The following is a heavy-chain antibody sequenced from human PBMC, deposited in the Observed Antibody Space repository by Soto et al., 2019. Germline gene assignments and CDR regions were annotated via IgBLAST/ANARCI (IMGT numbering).Heavy chain of an antibody. V-gene: IGHV3-23*01. Sequence: EVQLLESGGGLVQPGGSLRLSCAASGFTFSSYAMSWVRQAPGKGLEWVSAISGSGGSTYYADSVKGRFTISRDNSKNTLYLQMNSLRAEDTAVYYCARDTPTVTTWKLEPNWFDPWGQGTLVTVSS. CDR1: GFTFSSYA. CDR3: ARDTPTVTTWKLEPNWFDP. D-gene: IGHD4-17*01. CDR2: ISGSGGST. J-gene: IGHJ5*02.